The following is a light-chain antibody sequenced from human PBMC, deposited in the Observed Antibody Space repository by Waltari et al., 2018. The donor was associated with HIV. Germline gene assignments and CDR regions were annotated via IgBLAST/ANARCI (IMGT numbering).Light chain of an antibody. J-gene: IGKJ1*01. CDR2: GAS. CDR1: QNVITN. V-gene: IGKV3-15*01. Sequence: EIVMTQPTATLSVSLGERVTLSCIASQNVITNLAWYQQKPGQAPRLLIYGASTRATDIPSRFSGGGSGTEFTLTIGSLQSEDSASYYCQQYNNWPRTFSQGTKV. CDR3: QQYNNWPRT.